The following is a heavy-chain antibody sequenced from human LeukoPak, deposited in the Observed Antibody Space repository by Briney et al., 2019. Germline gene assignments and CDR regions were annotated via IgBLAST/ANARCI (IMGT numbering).Heavy chain of an antibody. Sequence: EASVKVSCKASGGTFSSYAISWVRQAPGQGLEWMGRIIPILGIANYAQKFQGRVTITADKSTSTAYMELSSLRSEDTAVYYCARDRREGIYDSSGYSPSLTFYYYYYGMDVWGQGTTVTVSS. CDR1: GGTFSSYA. D-gene: IGHD3-22*01. V-gene: IGHV1-69*04. CDR3: ARDRREGIYDSSGYSPSLTFYYYYYGMDV. CDR2: IIPILGIA. J-gene: IGHJ6*02.